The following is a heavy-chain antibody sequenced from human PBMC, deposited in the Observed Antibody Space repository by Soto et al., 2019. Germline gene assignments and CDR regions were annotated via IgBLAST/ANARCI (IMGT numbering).Heavy chain of an antibody. CDR1: GGSISSGDYY. D-gene: IGHD1-1*01. Sequence: QVQLQESGPGLVKPSQTLSLTCTVSGGSISSGDYYWSWIRQHPGKGLEWIGYIYYSGSTYYNPALKRRVTISVDTSKNPFSLKLSSVTAADTAVYYCARWPQLKPRFDYWGQGTLVTVSS. J-gene: IGHJ4*02. CDR2: IYYSGST. CDR3: ARWPQLKPRFDY. V-gene: IGHV4-31*03.